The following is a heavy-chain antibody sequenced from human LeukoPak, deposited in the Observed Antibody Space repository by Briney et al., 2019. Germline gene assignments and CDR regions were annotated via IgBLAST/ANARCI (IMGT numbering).Heavy chain of an antibody. CDR1: GYSFSRKF. D-gene: IGHD3-22*01. Sequence: ASVTVSCKTSGYSFSRKFLHWLRQAPGHGLQYMGGIEPKSGVTVYAPNFRGRVTMTSDTSVSTGYLELRGLRYDDTAVYYCATENYYDGSGFSKAFDYWGQGTLVTVSS. V-gene: IGHV1-2*02. CDR3: ATENYYDGSGFSKAFDY. CDR2: IEPKSGVT. J-gene: IGHJ4*02.